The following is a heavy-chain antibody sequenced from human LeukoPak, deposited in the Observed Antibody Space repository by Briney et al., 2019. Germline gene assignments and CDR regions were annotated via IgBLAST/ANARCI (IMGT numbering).Heavy chain of an antibody. CDR1: GYTFTSYD. Sequence: ASVKVSCKASGYTFTSYDINWVRQATGQGLEWMGWMNPNSGNTGYAQKFQGRVTMTRNTSISTAYMELSSLRSEDTAVYYCARGDMDGYSSGWTGFYYYYYYMDVWGKGTTVTVSS. CDR3: ARGDMDGYSSGWTGFYYYYYYMDV. CDR2: MNPNSGNT. J-gene: IGHJ6*03. D-gene: IGHD6-19*01. V-gene: IGHV1-8*01.